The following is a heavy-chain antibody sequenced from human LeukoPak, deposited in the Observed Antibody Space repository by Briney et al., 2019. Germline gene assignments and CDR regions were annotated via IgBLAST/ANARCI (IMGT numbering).Heavy chain of an antibody. CDR1: GGSFSGYY. V-gene: IGHV4-34*01. Sequence: SETLSLTCAVYGGSFSGYYWSWIRQSPGKGLEWIGEINHSGSTNYNPSLKSRVTISVDTSKNQFSLKLSSVTAADTAVYYCARVGASYFGAGIFGGYSDYWGQGTLVTVSS. J-gene: IGHJ4*02. CDR3: ARVGASYFGAGIFGGYSDY. D-gene: IGHD2-15*01. CDR2: INHSGST.